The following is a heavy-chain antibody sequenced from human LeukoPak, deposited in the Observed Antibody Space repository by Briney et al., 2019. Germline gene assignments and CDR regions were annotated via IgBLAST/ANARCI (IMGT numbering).Heavy chain of an antibody. CDR1: GFTFNTYA. Sequence: GGSLRPSCAASGFTFNTYAMSWVRQAPGKGLEWVSAISGSASSTYYADSVKGRFTISRDNSKNTLYLQMNSLRAEDTAVYYCARGSSGWSPWGQGTLVTASS. CDR2: ISGSASST. J-gene: IGHJ5*02. V-gene: IGHV3-23*01. D-gene: IGHD6-19*01. CDR3: ARGSSGWSP.